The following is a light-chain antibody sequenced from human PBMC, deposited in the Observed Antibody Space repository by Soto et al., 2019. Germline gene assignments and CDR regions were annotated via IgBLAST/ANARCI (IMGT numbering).Light chain of an antibody. V-gene: IGKV1-39*01. Sequence: DIPLTQSPSSLSASLVDRSNMXNPASQSISSYLNWYQQKPGKAPKLLIYAASSLQSGVPSRFSGSGSGTDFTLTISSLQPEDFATYYCQQANSFPITFGQGTRLEIK. CDR3: QQANSFPIT. CDR1: QSISSY. CDR2: AAS. J-gene: IGKJ5*01.